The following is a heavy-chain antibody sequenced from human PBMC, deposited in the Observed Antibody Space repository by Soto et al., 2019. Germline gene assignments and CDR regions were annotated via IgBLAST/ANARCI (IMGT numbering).Heavy chain of an antibody. CDR3: ARDRDLVFF. J-gene: IGHJ4*02. Sequence: GGSLRLSCAASGFTFSSYWMHWVRQAPGKGLAWVSSISTSGSYTNYADSVKGRFTISRDNAKNSLYLEMNSLRAEDTAVYYCARDRDLVFFWGQGT. V-gene: IGHV3-21*01. CDR2: ISTSGSYT. CDR1: GFTFSSYW.